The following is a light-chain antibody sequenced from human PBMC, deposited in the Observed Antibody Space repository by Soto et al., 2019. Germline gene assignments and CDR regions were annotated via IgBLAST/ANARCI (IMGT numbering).Light chain of an antibody. V-gene: IGLV1-44*01. Sequence: QSVLTQPPSASGTHGQRVTISCSGSNSNIESNTVNWYQQLPVTAPKLLIYSNNQRPSGVPDRFSGSKSGTSASLAISGLQSDDEADYYCAAWDDSLNGHVVFGGGTKVTVL. CDR3: AAWDDSLNGHVV. CDR2: SNN. J-gene: IGLJ2*01. CDR1: NSNIESNT.